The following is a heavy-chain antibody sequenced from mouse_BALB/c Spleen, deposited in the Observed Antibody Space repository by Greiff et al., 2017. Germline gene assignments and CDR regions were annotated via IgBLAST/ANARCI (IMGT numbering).Heavy chain of an antibody. CDR1: GYTFTDYW. D-gene: IGHD2-1*01. Sequence: QVQLQQPGAELVMPGASVKMSCKASGYTFTDYWMHWVKQRPGQGLEWIGAIDTSDSYTSYNQKFKGKATLTVDESSSTAYMQLSSLTSEDSAVFYCSSVYDNYPFAYWGQGTLVTVSA. V-gene: IGHV1-69*01. CDR2: IDTSDSYT. J-gene: IGHJ3*01. CDR3: SSVYDNYPFAY.